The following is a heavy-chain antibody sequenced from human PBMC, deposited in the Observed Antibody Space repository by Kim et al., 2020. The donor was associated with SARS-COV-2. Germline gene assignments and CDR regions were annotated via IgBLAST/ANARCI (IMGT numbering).Heavy chain of an antibody. CDR3: ARDLEGFDY. CDR2: VYPNDGST. Sequence: ASVKVSCKTSGYGFTNNYLHWVRLAPGQGLEWMGMVYPNDGSTTYAQKLQGRVTMTSDTPTRTGYMELSSLTSEDTAVYYCARDLEGFDYWGQGTLVTVSS. J-gene: IGHJ4*02. D-gene: IGHD1-1*01. V-gene: IGHV1-46*01. CDR1: GYGFTNNY.